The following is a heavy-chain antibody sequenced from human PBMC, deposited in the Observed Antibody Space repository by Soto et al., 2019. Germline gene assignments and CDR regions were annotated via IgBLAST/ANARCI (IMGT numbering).Heavy chain of an antibody. V-gene: IGHV4-4*02. D-gene: IGHD3-22*01. CDR3: ARDSRYYYDSSGFSFDI. J-gene: IGHJ3*02. Sequence: SETLSLTCAVSGGSISSSNWWSWVRQPPGKGLEWIGEIYHSGSTNYNPSLKSRVTISVDKSKNQFSLKLSSVTAADTAVYYCARDSRYYYDSSGFSFDIWGQGTMVTVSS. CDR1: GGSISSSNW. CDR2: IYHSGST.